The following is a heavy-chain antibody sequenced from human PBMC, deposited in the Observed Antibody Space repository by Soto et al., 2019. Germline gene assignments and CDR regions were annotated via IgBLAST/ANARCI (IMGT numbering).Heavy chain of an antibody. V-gene: IGHV4-30-4*01. CDR2: IYYSGST. Sequence: SETLSLTCTVSCGSISSGDYYWSWIRQPPGKGLEWIGYIYYSGSTYYNPSLKSRVTISVDTSKNQFSLKLSSVTAADTAVYYCARGTVTTYYYYYYGMDVWGQGTTVTVSS. CDR1: CGSISSGDYY. D-gene: IGHD4-17*01. J-gene: IGHJ6*02. CDR3: ARGTVTTYYYYYYGMDV.